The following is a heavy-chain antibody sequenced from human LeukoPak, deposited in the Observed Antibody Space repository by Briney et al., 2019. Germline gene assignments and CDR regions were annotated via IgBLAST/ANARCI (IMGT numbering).Heavy chain of an antibody. Sequence: EASVKVSCKASGYTFTGYYMHWVRQAPGQGLEWMGRINPNSGGTNYAQKFQGRVTMTRDTSISTAYMELSRLRSDDTAVYYCAIPYSSSWSPFDYWGQGTLVTVSS. D-gene: IGHD6-13*01. J-gene: IGHJ4*02. CDR3: AIPYSSSWSPFDY. V-gene: IGHV1-2*06. CDR2: INPNSGGT. CDR1: GYTFTGYY.